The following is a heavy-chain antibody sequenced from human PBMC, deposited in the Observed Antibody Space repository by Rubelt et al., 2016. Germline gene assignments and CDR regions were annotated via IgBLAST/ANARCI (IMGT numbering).Heavy chain of an antibody. V-gene: IGHV3-30*02. CDR3: AGSGSGMDV. CDR1: GFTFSSYG. J-gene: IGHJ4*02. CDR2: IRYDGNNK. D-gene: IGHD3-22*01. Sequence: QVQLVESGGGVVQPGGSLRLSCAASGFTFSSYGMHWVRQAPGKGLEWVAFIRYDGNNKYYADSVKGRVTISRDNSKNTLYLQMNSLRPEDTAVYFCAGSGSGMDVWGQGTLVTVSS.